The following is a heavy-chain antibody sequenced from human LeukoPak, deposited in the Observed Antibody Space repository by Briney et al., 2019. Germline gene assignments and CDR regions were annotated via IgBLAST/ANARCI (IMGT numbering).Heavy chain of an antibody. Sequence: ASVKVSCRASGYTFTSYGISWVRQAPGQGLEWMGWISAYNGNTNYAQKLQGRLTMTTDTSTSTAYMGVRSLRSDDTAVYYCARALSDDFWSAYQDYWGQGTLVTVSS. J-gene: IGHJ4*02. V-gene: IGHV1-18*01. D-gene: IGHD3-3*01. CDR1: GYTFTSYG. CDR3: ARALSDDFWSAYQDY. CDR2: ISAYNGNT.